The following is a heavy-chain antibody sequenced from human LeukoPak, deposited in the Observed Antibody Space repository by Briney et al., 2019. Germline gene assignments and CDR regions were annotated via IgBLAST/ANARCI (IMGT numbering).Heavy chain of an antibody. CDR2: MNIDGSEK. CDR3: ARDPVEWELLLDC. CDR1: GFTFSNYW. D-gene: IGHD1-26*01. J-gene: IGHJ4*02. V-gene: IGHV3-7*01. Sequence: GGSLRLSRAASGFTFSNYWMGWVRQAPGKRPEWVANMNIDGSEKYYADSVKGRFTISRDNARNSVYLQMNSLRAEDTAVYYCARDPVEWELLLDCWGQGTLVTVSA.